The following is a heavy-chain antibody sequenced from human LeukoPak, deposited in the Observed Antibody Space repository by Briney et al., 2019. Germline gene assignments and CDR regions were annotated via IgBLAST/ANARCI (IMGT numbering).Heavy chain of an antibody. CDR3: ARDQGAYTIFGVVIIFDY. V-gene: IGHV3-48*01. Sequence: PGGSLRLSCAASGFTFSSYSMNWVRQAPGKGLEWVSYISSSSSTIYYADSVKGRFTISRDNAKNSLYLQMNSLRAEDTAVYYCARDQGAYTIFGVVIIFDYWGQGTLVTVSS. J-gene: IGHJ4*02. CDR1: GFTFSSYS. D-gene: IGHD3-3*01. CDR2: ISSSSSTI.